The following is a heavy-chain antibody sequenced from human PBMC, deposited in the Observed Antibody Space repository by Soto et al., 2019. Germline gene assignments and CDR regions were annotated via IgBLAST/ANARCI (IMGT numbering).Heavy chain of an antibody. CDR3: VSGGNSGTYYGLDV. J-gene: IGHJ6*02. CDR2: TYYRSKWYN. V-gene: IGHV6-1*01. Sequence: PSQTLSLTCAISGDSVSSNSAVWNWIRQSPSRGLEWLGRTYYRSKWYNDYAVSVKSRITINPDTSKNQFSLQLNSLTPEDTAVYYCVSGGNSGTYYGLDVWGQGTTVTVSS. D-gene: IGHD5-12*01. CDR1: GDSVSSNSAV.